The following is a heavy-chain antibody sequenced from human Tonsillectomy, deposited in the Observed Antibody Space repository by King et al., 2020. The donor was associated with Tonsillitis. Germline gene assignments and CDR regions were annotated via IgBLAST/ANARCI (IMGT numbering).Heavy chain of an antibody. D-gene: IGHD5-18*01. Sequence: VQLQESGPGLVKPSETLSLTCTVSGGSISSYYWSWLRQPPGKGLEWIGYIYYSGSTNYNPSLKSRVTISVDTSKNQFSLKLSSVTAADTAVYYCARVGGYSYTDFDYWGQGTLVTVSS. CDR2: IYYSGST. V-gene: IGHV4-59*01. CDR1: GGSISSYY. J-gene: IGHJ4*02. CDR3: ARVGGYSYTDFDY.